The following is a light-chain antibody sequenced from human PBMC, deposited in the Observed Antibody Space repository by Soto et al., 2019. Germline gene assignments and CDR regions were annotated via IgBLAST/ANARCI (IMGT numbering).Light chain of an antibody. CDR2: AAS. J-gene: IGKJ2*02. Sequence: DIQMTQSPSSLSASVGDRVTITCRASQSISTYLNWYQQKVGKAPKLLIYAASSLQRGVPSRFSGSGSWTDFTLTISSLQSEDFATYYCQQSYSTPRTFRQGTKLEIK. CDR3: QQSYSTPRT. CDR1: QSISTY. V-gene: IGKV1-39*01.